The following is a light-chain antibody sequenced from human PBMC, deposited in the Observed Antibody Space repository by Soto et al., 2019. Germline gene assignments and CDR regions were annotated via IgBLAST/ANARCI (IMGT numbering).Light chain of an antibody. CDR1: QGVSRW. J-gene: IGKJ5*01. CDR2: AES. Sequence: DIQMTQSPPSLSASVGDRVTISCRASQGVSRWLARYQHKPGKAPKSLIYAESTLQSGVPSRFSGSGSGTDFTLTISRLQPEDFATYYCQQYDTYPLTFGQGTRLEIK. CDR3: QQYDTYPLT. V-gene: IGKV1D-16*01.